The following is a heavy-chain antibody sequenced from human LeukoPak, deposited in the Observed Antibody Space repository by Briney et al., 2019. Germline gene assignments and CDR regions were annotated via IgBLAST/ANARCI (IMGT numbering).Heavy chain of an antibody. J-gene: IGHJ6*03. CDR2: IIPIFGTA. V-gene: IGHV1-69*05. CDR3: ARDSAATSYYYYMDV. CDR1: GGTFSSYA. Sequence: GASVKVSCKASGGTFSSYAISWVRQAPGQGLEWMGRIIPIFGTANYAQKFQGRVTITTDESTSTAYMELSSLRSEDTAVYYCARDSAATSYYYYMDVWGKGTTVTVSS. D-gene: IGHD1-14*01.